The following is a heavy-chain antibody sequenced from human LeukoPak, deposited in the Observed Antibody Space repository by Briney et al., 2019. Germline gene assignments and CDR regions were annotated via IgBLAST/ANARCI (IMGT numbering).Heavy chain of an antibody. CDR2: ISAYNGNT. Sequence: ASVKVSCKASVYTFTSYGISWVRQAPAQGLEWMGWISAYNGNTNYAQKLQGRVTMTTDTSTSTAYMELRSLRSDDTAVYYCARSMITFGGVIAQIYNHPFDYWGQGTLVTVSS. D-gene: IGHD3-16*02. CDR3: ARSMITFGGVIAQIYNHPFDY. CDR1: VYTFTSYG. J-gene: IGHJ4*02. V-gene: IGHV1-18*01.